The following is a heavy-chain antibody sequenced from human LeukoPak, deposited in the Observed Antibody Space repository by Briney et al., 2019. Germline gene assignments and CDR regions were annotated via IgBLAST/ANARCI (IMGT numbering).Heavy chain of an antibody. Sequence: GGSLRLSCAASGFTFSNAWMSWVRQAPGKGLEWVGRIKSKTDGGTTDYAAPVKGRFTISRDDSKNMLYLQIDSLKTEDTAVYYCGQASGYDRYWGQGTLVTDSS. CDR3: GQASGYDRY. CDR1: GFTFSNAW. D-gene: IGHD5-12*01. CDR2: IKSKTDGGTT. J-gene: IGHJ4*02. V-gene: IGHV3-15*01.